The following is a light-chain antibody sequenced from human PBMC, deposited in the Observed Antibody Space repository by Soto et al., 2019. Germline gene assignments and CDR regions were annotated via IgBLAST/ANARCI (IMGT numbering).Light chain of an antibody. Sequence: QSVLTQPASVSGSPGQWITISCTGTSSDVGSYNLVSWYQQHPGKAPKLMIYEGNKRPSGVSNRFSGSKSANTASLTISGLQTEDEADYYCCSYAGTNTFVFGTGTKLTVL. CDR1: SSDVGSYNL. V-gene: IGLV2-23*01. CDR2: EGN. J-gene: IGLJ1*01. CDR3: CSYAGTNTFV.